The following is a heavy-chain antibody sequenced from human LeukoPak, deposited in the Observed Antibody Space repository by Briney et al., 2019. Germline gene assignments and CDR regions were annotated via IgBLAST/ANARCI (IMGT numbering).Heavy chain of an antibody. Sequence: GGSLRLSCSASGFSVDSSYMSWVRQAPGKGLEWVSVIYSNGKEYYAESAKGRFTISRDISKNSLDLQMNRLRAEDTALYYCARVNRMVPGYCSGGTCPGDYWGQGTLVTVSS. CDR2: IYSNGKE. CDR1: GFSVDSSY. CDR3: ARVNRMVPGYCSGGTCPGDY. D-gene: IGHD2-15*01. J-gene: IGHJ4*02. V-gene: IGHV3-66*01.